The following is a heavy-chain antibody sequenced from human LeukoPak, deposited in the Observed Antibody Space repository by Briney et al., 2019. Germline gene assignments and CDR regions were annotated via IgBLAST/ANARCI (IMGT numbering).Heavy chain of an antibody. D-gene: IGHD6-19*01. V-gene: IGHV3-23*01. CDR1: GFTFSGYA. CDR2: ISGTVGST. J-gene: IGHJ4*02. Sequence: GGSLRLSCAASGFTFSGYAMSWVRQAPGKGLEWVSAISGTVGSTYYADSVKGRFTISRDNSKNTLYLQMNSLRAEDTAVYYCAKDRGSIAVAGIDYWGQGTLVTVSS. CDR3: AKDRGSIAVAGIDY.